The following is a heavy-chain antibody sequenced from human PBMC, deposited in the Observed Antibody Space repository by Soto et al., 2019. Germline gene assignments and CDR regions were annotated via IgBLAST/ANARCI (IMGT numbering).Heavy chain of an antibody. D-gene: IGHD2-21*01. CDR3: ARSPHSADDAFDI. J-gene: IGHJ3*02. Sequence: GGSLRLSCAASGFTFSSYAMHWVRQAPGKGLEWVAVISYDGSNKYYADSVKGRFTISRDNSKNTLYLQMNSLRAEDTAVYYCARSPHSADDAFDIWGQGTMVTVSS. CDR1: GFTFSSYA. CDR2: ISYDGSNK. V-gene: IGHV3-30-3*01.